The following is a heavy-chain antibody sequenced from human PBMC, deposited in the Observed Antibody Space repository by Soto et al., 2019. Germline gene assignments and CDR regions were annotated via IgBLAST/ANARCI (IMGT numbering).Heavy chain of an antibody. J-gene: IGHJ4*02. D-gene: IGHD5-18*01. CDR3: ARDQADTAMAYYFDY. CDR1: GGTFSSYA. V-gene: IGHV1-69*13. CDR2: IIPIFGTA. Sequence: SVKVSCKASGGTFSSYAISWVRQAPGQGLEWMGGIIPIFGTANYAQKFQGRVTITADESTSTAYMELSSLRSEDTAVYYCARDQADTAMAYYFDYWGQGTLVTVSS.